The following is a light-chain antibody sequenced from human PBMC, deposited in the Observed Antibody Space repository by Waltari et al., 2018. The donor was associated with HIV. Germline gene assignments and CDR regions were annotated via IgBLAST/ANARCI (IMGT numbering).Light chain of an antibody. V-gene: IGLV1-44*01. Sequence: QSVLTQPTSASGTPGQGVTISCSGSSSNIGSNAVNWYRQLPGTAPKVLIYSNNQRPSGVPDRFSGSKSGTSASLAISGLQSEDDADYYCAAWDDSLNGLLFGGGTKLTVL. J-gene: IGLJ2*01. CDR1: SSNIGSNA. CDR2: SNN. CDR3: AAWDDSLNGLL.